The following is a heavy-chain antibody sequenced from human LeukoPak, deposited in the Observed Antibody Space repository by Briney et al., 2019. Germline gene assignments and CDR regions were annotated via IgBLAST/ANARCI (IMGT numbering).Heavy chain of an antibody. CDR1: GFTFSSYE. V-gene: IGHV3-23*01. D-gene: IGHD3-22*01. J-gene: IGHJ3*02. CDR3: AKGVSGYYYADDAFDI. Sequence: GGSLRLSCAASGFTFSSYEMNWVRQAPGKGLEWVSAISASGSSTYYADSVKGRFTISRDSSKNTLYLQMNSLRAEDTAIYYCAKGVSGYYYADDAFDIWGQGTMVTVSS. CDR2: ISASGSST.